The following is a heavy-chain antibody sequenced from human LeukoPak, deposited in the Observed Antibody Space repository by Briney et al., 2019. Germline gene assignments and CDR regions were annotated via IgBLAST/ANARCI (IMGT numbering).Heavy chain of an antibody. CDR1: GFTVSSNY. J-gene: IGHJ4*02. V-gene: IGHV3-66*01. Sequence: GGSLRLSCAASGFTVSSNYMSWVRQAPGKGLEWVSVIYSGGSTYYADSVKGRFTISRDNSKNTVYLQMNSLRAEDTAVYYCARGTYYYDSTNDGYFDYWGQGTLVTVSS. D-gene: IGHD3-22*01. CDR3: ARGTYYYDSTNDGYFDY. CDR2: IYSGGST.